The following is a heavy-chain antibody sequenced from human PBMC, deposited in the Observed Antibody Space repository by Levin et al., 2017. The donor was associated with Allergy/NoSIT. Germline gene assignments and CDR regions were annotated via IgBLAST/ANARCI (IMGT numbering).Heavy chain of an antibody. CDR3: VREESWASSN. D-gene: IGHD1-26*01. V-gene: IGHV3-7*01. CDR2: IPRDVSEK. Sequence: LSLTCAASGFTFTNNWMRWVRQAPGKGLEWVADIPRDVSEKYHVDSVKGRFTISRDNAKNSVYLQMNSLRAEDTAVYSCVREESWASSNWGQGAMVTVSS. J-gene: IGHJ3*01. CDR1: GFTFTNNW.